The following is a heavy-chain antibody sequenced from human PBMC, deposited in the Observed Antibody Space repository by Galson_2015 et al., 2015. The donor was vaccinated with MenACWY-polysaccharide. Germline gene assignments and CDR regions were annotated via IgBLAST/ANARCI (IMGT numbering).Heavy chain of an antibody. CDR2: AHYSGNT. V-gene: IGHV4-59*01. D-gene: IGHD4-11*01. Sequence: SETLSLTCTVSGGSISDTFWSWIRQPPGKGLEWIGYAHYSGNTNYSPSLKSRVTMSVDTSKNQFSLNLSSVTAADTAVYYCTRDNSNYGDYWGQGTLVTVSS. CDR3: TRDNSNYGDY. CDR1: GGSISDTF. J-gene: IGHJ4*02.